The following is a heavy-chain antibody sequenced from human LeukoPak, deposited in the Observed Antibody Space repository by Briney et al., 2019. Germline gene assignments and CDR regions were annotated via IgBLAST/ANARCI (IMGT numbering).Heavy chain of an antibody. CDR2: ISDDGSNK. Sequence: GGSLRLSCEASGFSFSRYGMHWVRQAPGKGLEWVAVISDDGSNKYYADSVKGRFTISRDNSKNTLYLQMNSLRAEDTAVYRCMGYNWFDPWGQGTLVTVSS. V-gene: IGHV3-30*03. CDR3: MGYNWFDP. D-gene: IGHD3-16*01. J-gene: IGHJ5*02. CDR1: GFSFSRYG.